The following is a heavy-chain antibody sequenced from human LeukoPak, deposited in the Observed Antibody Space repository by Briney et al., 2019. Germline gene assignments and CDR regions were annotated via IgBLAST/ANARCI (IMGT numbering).Heavy chain of an antibody. CDR3: ARVAAGIGFFQH. V-gene: IGHV4-38-2*02. J-gene: IGHJ1*01. Sequence: SETLSLTCIVSGYSISSGYYWGWIRQPPGKGLEWIGNIHHSGSTYYNPSLKSQVTISVDTSKNQLSLKLSSVTAADTAVYYCARVAAGIGFFQHWGQGTLVTVSS. D-gene: IGHD6-13*01. CDR1: GYSISSGYY. CDR2: IHHSGST.